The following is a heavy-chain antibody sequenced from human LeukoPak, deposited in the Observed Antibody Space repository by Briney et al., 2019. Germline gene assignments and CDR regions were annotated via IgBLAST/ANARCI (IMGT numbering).Heavy chain of an antibody. CDR2: ISYDGTNK. CDR1: GFTFSDYA. V-gene: IGHV3-30*14. Sequence: GRSPRLSCAASGFTFSDYAMYWVRQAPGKGLEWVAVISYDGTNKYYADSVKGRFTISRDNSKNTLYLQMNSLRAEDTAVYYCARDAPTAAGDYWGQGTLVTVSS. CDR3: ARDAPTAAGDY. D-gene: IGHD6-13*01. J-gene: IGHJ4*02.